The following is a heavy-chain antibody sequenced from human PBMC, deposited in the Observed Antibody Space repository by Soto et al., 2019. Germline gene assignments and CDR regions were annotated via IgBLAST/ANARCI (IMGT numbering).Heavy chain of an antibody. CDR3: ATTITMIVVATNYYGMDV. D-gene: IGHD3-22*01. Sequence: ASVKVSCKASGGTFSSYAISRVRQAPGQGLEWMGGIIPIFGTANYAQKFQGRVTITADKSTSTAYMELSSLRSEDTAVYYCATTITMIVVATNYYGMDVWGQGTTVTVSS. CDR2: IIPIFGTA. V-gene: IGHV1-69*06. J-gene: IGHJ6*02. CDR1: GGTFSSYA.